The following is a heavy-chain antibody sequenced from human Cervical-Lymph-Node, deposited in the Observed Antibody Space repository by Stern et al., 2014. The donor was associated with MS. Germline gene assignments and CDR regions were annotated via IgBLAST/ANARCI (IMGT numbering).Heavy chain of an antibody. D-gene: IGHD3-10*01. CDR1: GGSFKSYA. Sequence: QVQLVQSGAEVKKPGSSVRVSCKASGGSFKSYASNWLRQAPGQGLEWMGDIVPMFAKANYAQKFQGRVTVTADEATNTVYMELSFLTSEDTAVYYCARERSIHYPAFAPWGQGTLVTVSS. J-gene: IGHJ5*02. V-gene: IGHV1-69*01. CDR2: IVPMFAKA. CDR3: ARERSIHYPAFAP.